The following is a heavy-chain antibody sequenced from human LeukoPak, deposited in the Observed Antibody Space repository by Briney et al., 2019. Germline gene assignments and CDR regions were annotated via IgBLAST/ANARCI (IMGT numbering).Heavy chain of an antibody. V-gene: IGHV3-7*01. D-gene: IGHD4-17*01. CDR1: GFTFSRFW. Sequence: PGGSLRLSCAASGFTFSRFWMSWVRQSPGKGLEWVANIKQDGSEKYYVDSVKGRFTISRDNAKNSLYLQMNSLRAEDTAVYYCARSAVTTYYWGQGTLVTVSS. CDR2: IKQDGSEK. J-gene: IGHJ4*02. CDR3: ARSAVTTYY.